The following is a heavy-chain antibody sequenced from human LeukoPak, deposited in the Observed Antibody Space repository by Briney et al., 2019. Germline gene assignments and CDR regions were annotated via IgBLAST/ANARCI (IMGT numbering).Heavy chain of an antibody. CDR2: ISQEGSIQ. D-gene: IGHD1-14*01. CDR1: GFTFSTLT. Sequence: PGGALRLSCAAPGFTFSTLTMYWVRQAPGKGLEWVAVISQEGSIQYYADSVRGRITIYRDNSKKTGSLQMNSLRGGDTGVYFCVGDRIPGPPDYFDFWGQGTLVTVSS. CDR3: VGDRIPGPPDYFDF. V-gene: IGHV3-30-3*01. J-gene: IGHJ4*02.